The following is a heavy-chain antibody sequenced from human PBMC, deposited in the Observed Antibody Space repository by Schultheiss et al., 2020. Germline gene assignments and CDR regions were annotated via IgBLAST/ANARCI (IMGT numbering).Heavy chain of an antibody. J-gene: IGHJ3*02. D-gene: IGHD3-22*01. CDR3: AKDNYVVITSFAFDI. V-gene: IGHV1/OR15-3*02. CDR2: INAGNGNT. CDR1: GYTFTGYY. Sequence: ASVKVSCKASGYTFTGYYMHWVRQAPGQGLEWMGGINAGNGNTKYSQKFQGRVTMTEDTSTDTAYMELSSLRSEDTAVYYCAKDNYVVITSFAFDIWGQGTMVTVSS.